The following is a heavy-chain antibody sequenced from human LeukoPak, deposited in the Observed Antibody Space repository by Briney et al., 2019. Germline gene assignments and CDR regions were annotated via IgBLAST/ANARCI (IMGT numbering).Heavy chain of an antibody. CDR2: ISYDGSNK. Sequence: PGGSLRLSCAASGFTFSSYAMHWVRRAPGKGLEWVAVISYDGSNKYYADSVKGRFTISRDNSKNTLYLQMSSLRAEDTAVYYCAREQAGGSYSFDCWGQGTLVTVSS. CDR3: AREQAGGSYSFDC. V-gene: IGHV3-30-3*01. J-gene: IGHJ4*02. D-gene: IGHD3-16*01. CDR1: GFTFSSYA.